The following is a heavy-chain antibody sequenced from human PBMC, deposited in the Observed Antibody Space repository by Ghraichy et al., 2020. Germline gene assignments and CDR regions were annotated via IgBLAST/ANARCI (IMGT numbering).Heavy chain of an antibody. Sequence: ETLSLTCAVSGGSISSSNWWSWVRQPPGKGLEWIGEIYHSGSTNYNPSLKSRVTISVDKSKNQFSLKLSSVTAADTAVYYCASSSYYDRIFDYWGQGTLVTVSS. CDR1: GGSISSSNW. CDR3: ASSSYYDRIFDY. V-gene: IGHV4-4*02. D-gene: IGHD3-22*01. J-gene: IGHJ4*02. CDR2: IYHSGST.